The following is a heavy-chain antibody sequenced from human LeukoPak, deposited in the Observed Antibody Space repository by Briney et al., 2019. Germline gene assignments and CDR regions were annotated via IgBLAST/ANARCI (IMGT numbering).Heavy chain of an antibody. Sequence: EASVKVSCKASGYTFTSYDINWVRQATGQGLEWMGWMNPNSGNTGYAQKFQGRVTMTRNTSISTAYMELSSLRSEDTAVYYCASGIVGATGVYFDYWGQGTLVTVSS. J-gene: IGHJ4*02. CDR1: GYTFTSYD. D-gene: IGHD1-26*01. CDR2: MNPNSGNT. CDR3: ASGIVGATGVYFDY. V-gene: IGHV1-8*01.